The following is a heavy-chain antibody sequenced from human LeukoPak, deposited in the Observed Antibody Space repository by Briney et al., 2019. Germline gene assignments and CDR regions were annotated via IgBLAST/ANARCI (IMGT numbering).Heavy chain of an antibody. D-gene: IGHD2-2*01. Sequence: PSETLSLTCTVSGGSISSYYWSWIRQPPGKGLEWIGYIYYSGSTNYNPSLKSRVTISVDTSKNQFSLKLSSVTAADTAVYYCASSRPSPMSQLLWHYYYYGMDVWGQGTTVTVSS. CDR1: GGSISSYY. CDR2: IYYSGST. J-gene: IGHJ6*02. V-gene: IGHV4-59*01. CDR3: ASSRPSPMSQLLWHYYYYGMDV.